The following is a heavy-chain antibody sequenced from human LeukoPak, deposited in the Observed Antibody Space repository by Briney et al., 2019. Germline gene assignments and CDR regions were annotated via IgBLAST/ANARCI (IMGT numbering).Heavy chain of an antibody. CDR3: ARDLVDYYDSSGYCVFDY. D-gene: IGHD3-22*01. J-gene: IGHJ4*02. Sequence: PGGSLRLSCAASGFTFSDYYMSWIRQAPGKGLEWVSYISSSGSTIYYADSVKGRFTISRDNAKNSLYLQMNSLRAEDTAVYYCARDLVDYYDSSGYCVFDYWGQGTLVTVSS. CDR2: ISSSGSTI. V-gene: IGHV3-11*01. CDR1: GFTFSDYY.